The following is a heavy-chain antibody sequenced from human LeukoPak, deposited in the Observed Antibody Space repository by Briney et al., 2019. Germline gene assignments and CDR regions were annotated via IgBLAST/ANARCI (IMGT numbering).Heavy chain of an antibody. D-gene: IGHD3-22*01. CDR3: VREGYDSSGYYLDS. CDR1: GGSISGYY. V-gene: IGHV4-59*01. Sequence: SETLSLTCTVSGGSISGYYWSWFRQPPGKGLEWFGWIHNSGSTENNPSLKSRVTMSVDTSKNQISLRLYSVTAADTAVYYCVREGYDSSGYYLDSWGQGTLVTVSS. CDR2: IHNSGST. J-gene: IGHJ4*02.